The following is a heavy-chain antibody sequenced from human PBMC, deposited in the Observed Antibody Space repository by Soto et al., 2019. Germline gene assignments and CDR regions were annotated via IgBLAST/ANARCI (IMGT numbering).Heavy chain of an antibody. CDR2: ISGSGGST. V-gene: IGHV3-23*01. J-gene: IGHJ4*02. Sequence: EVQLLESGGGLVQPGGSLRLSCAASGFTFSSYAMSWVRQAPGKGLEWVAAISGSGGSTYYADSVKGRFTIYRDNSKNPLYLQMNSLSAEDTAVYYCANGRYDYGDLQPFEYWGQGTLVTVSS. CDR1: GFTFSSYA. CDR3: ANGRYDYGDLQPFEY. D-gene: IGHD4-17*01.